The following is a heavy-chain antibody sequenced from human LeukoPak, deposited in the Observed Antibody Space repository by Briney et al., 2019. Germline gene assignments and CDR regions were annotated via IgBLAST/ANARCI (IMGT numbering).Heavy chain of an antibody. V-gene: IGHV1-24*01. CDR1: GYTLTELS. CDR3: ATDNYYDSSDYKPPLGY. D-gene: IGHD3-22*01. CDR2: FDPEDGET. Sequence: GASVKVSCKVSGYTLTELSMHWVRQAPGKGLEWMGGFDPEDGETIYAQKFQGRVTMTEDTSTDTAYMELSSLRSEDTAVYYCATDNYYDSSDYKPPLGYWGQGTLVTVSS. J-gene: IGHJ4*02.